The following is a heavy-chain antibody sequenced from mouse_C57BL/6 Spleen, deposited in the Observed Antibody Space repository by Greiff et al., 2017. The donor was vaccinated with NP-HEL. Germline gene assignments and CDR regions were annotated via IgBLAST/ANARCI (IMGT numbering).Heavy chain of an antibody. D-gene: IGHD1-1*01. Sequence: VQLQQSGPELVKPPASVKISCKASGYAFSSSWMNCVKQRPGKGLEWIGRIPPGDGDTNSNGKFKGKATPTADKSSSTACMQLSSLASEDSAVYCCASGIITTVVATEWGGWYFEVRGTGITVTVSS. CDR1: GYAFSSSW. CDR2: IPPGDGDT. V-gene: IGHV1-82*01. CDR3: ASGIITTVVATEWGGWYFEV. J-gene: IGHJ1*03.